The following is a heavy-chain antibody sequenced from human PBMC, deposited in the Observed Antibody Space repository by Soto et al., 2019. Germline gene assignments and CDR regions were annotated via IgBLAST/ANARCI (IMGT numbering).Heavy chain of an antibody. CDR3: ARAWGGYSGYDLPPDYYGMDV. D-gene: IGHD5-12*01. J-gene: IGHJ6*02. CDR1: VGSISSGGYS. CDR2: IYHIEST. V-gene: IGHV4-30-2*01. Sequence: TLSLTCAVSVGSISSGGYSWSWILQPPGKGLEGIGYIYHIESTYYNPSLKSRVTISVDRSKNQFSLKLSSVTAADTAVYYCARAWGGYSGYDLPPDYYGMDVWGQGTTVTVSS.